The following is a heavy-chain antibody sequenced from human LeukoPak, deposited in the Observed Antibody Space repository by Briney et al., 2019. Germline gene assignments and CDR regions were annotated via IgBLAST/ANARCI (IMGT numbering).Heavy chain of an antibody. CDR1: GYTFTSYG. Sequence: ASVKVSCKASGYTFTSYGISWVRQAPGQGLEWMGWINPNSGGTNYAQKFQGRVTMTRDTSISTAYMEVSRLRSDDTAVYYCARDRVDYYGSGKFDYWGQGTLVTVSS. D-gene: IGHD3-10*01. CDR3: ARDRVDYYGSGKFDY. CDR2: INPNSGGT. V-gene: IGHV1-2*02. J-gene: IGHJ4*02.